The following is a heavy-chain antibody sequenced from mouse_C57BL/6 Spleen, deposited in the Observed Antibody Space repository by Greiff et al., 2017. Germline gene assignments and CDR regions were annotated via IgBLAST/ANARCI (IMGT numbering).Heavy chain of an antibody. CDR2: IHPNSGST. V-gene: IGHV1-64*01. CDR3: ARRYYGSSYYAMDD. CDR1: GYTFTSYW. Sequence: QVQLQQPGAELVKPGASVKLSCKASGYTFTSYWMHWVKQRPGQGLEWIGMIHPNSGSTNYNEKFKSKATLTVDKSSSTAYMQLSSLTSEDSAVYYCARRYYGSSYYAMDDWGQGTSVTVSS. D-gene: IGHD1-1*01. J-gene: IGHJ4*01.